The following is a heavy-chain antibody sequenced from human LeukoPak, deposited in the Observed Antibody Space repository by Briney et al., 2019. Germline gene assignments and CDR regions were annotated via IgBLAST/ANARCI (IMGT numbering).Heavy chain of an antibody. CDR3: AKDRLRRAEFDY. D-gene: IGHD6-19*01. CDR1: GFTFSVYA. Sequence: GGSLRLSCTASGFTFSVYAMTWVRQAPGKGLEWVSGISGMGGSTNYTDSVKGRFTISRDNSNNTLYLQMNSLRVEDTAVYYCAKDRLRRAEFDYWGQGTLVTVSS. J-gene: IGHJ4*02. V-gene: IGHV3-23*01. CDR2: ISGMGGST.